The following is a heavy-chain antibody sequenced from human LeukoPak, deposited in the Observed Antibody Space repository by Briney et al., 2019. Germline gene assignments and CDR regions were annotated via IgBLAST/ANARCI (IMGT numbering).Heavy chain of an antibody. J-gene: IGHJ3*02. CDR3: ARELRGWELPRNAFDI. CDR1: GYTFTGYY. D-gene: IGHD1-26*01. V-gene: IGHV1-2*02. CDR2: INPNSGGT. Sequence: GASVKVSCKASGYTFTGYYMHWVRQAPGQGLEWMGWINPNSGGTNYAQKFQGRVTMTRDTSISTAYMELSRLRSDDTAVYYCARELRGWELPRNAFDIWGQGTMVTVSS.